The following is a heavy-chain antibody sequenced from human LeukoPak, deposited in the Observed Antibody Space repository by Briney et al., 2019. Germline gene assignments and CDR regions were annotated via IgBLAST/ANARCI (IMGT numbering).Heavy chain of an antibody. Sequence: PSETLSLTCAVSGCSISSGYYWGWIRQPPGKGLEWIGSIYHSGSTYYNPSLKSRVTISVDTSKNQFSLKLSSVTAADTAVYYCSYSSGWYEFDYWGQGTLVTVSS. CDR3: SYSSGWYEFDY. V-gene: IGHV4-38-2*01. CDR2: IYHSGST. J-gene: IGHJ4*02. CDR1: GCSISSGYY. D-gene: IGHD6-19*01.